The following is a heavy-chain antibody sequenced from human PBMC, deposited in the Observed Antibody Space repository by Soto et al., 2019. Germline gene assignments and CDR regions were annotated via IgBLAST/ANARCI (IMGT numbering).Heavy chain of an antibody. J-gene: IGHJ4*02. CDR3: ARVSASSMLRGVVIN. D-gene: IGHD3-10*01. CDR1: GGSISSDTW. V-gene: IGHV4-4*02. CDR2: IYHSGNT. Sequence: QVHLQESGPGLVRPSGTLSLTCAFSGGSISSDTWWSWVRQPPGKGLEWIGEIYHSGNTNYNPSLKSRVTISVAKSKNQFSLKVTSVTDAATALYYCARVSASSMLRGVVINWGQGTLVTVSS.